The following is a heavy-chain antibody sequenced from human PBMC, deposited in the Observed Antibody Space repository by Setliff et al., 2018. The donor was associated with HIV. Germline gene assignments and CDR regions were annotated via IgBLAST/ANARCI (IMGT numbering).Heavy chain of an antibody. CDR1: GFIFSTYD. D-gene: IGHD2-21*02. Sequence: GGSLRLSCAASGFIFSTYDMAWVRPAPGKGLEWVSSISGSGDSTYSADSVKGRFALSRDNSKNTLYLQMNSLRDEDTAIYYCAKPFGGNSGWGYYDYWGQGTLVTVSS. CDR3: AKPFGGNSGWGYYDY. V-gene: IGHV3-23*01. J-gene: IGHJ4*02. CDR2: ISGSGDST.